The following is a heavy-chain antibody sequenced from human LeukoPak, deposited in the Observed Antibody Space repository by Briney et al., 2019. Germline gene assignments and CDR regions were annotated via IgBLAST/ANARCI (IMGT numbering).Heavy chain of an antibody. V-gene: IGHV3-33*01. CDR1: GFTFSTYG. CDR2: IWYDGGNK. Sequence: GRSLRLSCAASGFTFSTYGMHWVRQAPGKGLEWVAVIWYDGGNKYYSDSVMGRFTISRDNSKNTVSLQMNSLRAEDTAVYYCARGQYSPDYWGQGTVVTVSS. J-gene: IGHJ4*02. D-gene: IGHD2-15*01. CDR3: ARGQYSPDY.